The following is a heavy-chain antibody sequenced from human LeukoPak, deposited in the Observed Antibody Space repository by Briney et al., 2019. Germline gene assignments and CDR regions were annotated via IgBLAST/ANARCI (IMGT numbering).Heavy chain of an antibody. CDR1: GYSFTDYY. D-gene: IGHD3-16*01. Sequence: GASVKVSCKASGYSFTDYYMHWVRQAPGQGLEWMGWINPNSGGTSYLQKFQGRVTMTRDTSISTAYMELSRLRSDDTAVYYCARVRYRLAETYIDYWGQGTLVTVSS. CDR2: INPNSGGT. CDR3: ARVRYRLAETYIDY. J-gene: IGHJ4*02. V-gene: IGHV1-2*02.